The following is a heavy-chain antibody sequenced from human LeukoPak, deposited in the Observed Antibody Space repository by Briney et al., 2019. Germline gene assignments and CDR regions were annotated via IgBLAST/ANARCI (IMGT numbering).Heavy chain of an antibody. V-gene: IGHV3-30*02. D-gene: IGHD6-19*01. Sequence: PGGSLRLSCAASGFTFSSYGMYWVRQAPGKGLEWVAFVRYDGSNKYYADSVKGRFTISRDNSKNTLYLQMNSLRAEDTAVYYCAKDQGAVAGHWGQGTLVTVSS. CDR3: AKDQGAVAGH. J-gene: IGHJ4*02. CDR2: VRYDGSNK. CDR1: GFTFSSYG.